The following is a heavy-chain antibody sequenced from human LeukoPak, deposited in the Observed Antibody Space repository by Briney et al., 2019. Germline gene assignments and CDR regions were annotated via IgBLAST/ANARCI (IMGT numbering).Heavy chain of an antibody. CDR1: GGSLSGHY. CDR3: ARGYGSGSYYSA. Sequence: SETLSLTCAVYGGSLSGHYWSWIRQPPRKGLEWIGEKNRGGDTNYNPSLKSRVIISVDTTKNQFSLKLSSVTAADTAVYYCARGYGSGSYYSAWGQGTLVTASA. V-gene: IGHV4-34*01. CDR2: KNRGGDT. D-gene: IGHD3-10*01. J-gene: IGHJ5*02.